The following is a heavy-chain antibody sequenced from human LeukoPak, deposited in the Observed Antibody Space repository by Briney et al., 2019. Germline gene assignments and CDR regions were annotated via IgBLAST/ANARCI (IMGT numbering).Heavy chain of an antibody. CDR2: TYHSGST. V-gene: IGHV4-38-2*01. D-gene: IGHD3-10*01. Sequence: SETLSLTCAVSGYSISSGYYWGWIRQPPGKGLEWIGSTYHSGSTYYNPSLKSRVTISVDTSKNQFSLKLSSVTAADTAVYYCARLEGVDYWGQGTLVTVSS. CDR3: ARLEGVDY. CDR1: GYSISSGYY. J-gene: IGHJ4*02.